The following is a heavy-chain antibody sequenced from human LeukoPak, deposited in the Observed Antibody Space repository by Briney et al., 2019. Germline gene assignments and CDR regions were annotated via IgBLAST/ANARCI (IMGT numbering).Heavy chain of an antibody. Sequence: GGSLRLSCASSGFTFSSYGMHWVRQAPGKGLEWVSTISNSDDNTYYADSVKGRFTISRDNSKNTLYLQMNSLRAEDTAVYYCAKAYHCSGGSCLYFFDYWGLGTLVTVSS. V-gene: IGHV3-23*01. CDR3: AKAYHCSGGSCLYFFDY. CDR2: ISNSDDNT. D-gene: IGHD2-15*01. J-gene: IGHJ4*02. CDR1: GFTFSSYG.